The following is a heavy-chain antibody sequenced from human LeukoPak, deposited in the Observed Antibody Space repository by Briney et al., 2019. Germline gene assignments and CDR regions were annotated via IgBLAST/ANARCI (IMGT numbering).Heavy chain of an antibody. J-gene: IGHJ4*02. CDR2: IKSDGSST. D-gene: IGHD3-16*02. CDR1: GFTFSNYW. Sequence: PGGSLRLSCAASGFTFSNYWMHWVRHAPGKGLVWVSRIKSDGSSTTYADSVKGRFTISRDNAKNTAYLQMNSLKTEDTAVYYCTRHLGDYDYVWGSYPLFDYWGQGTLVTVSS. CDR3: TRHLGDYDYVWGSYPLFDY. V-gene: IGHV3-74*01.